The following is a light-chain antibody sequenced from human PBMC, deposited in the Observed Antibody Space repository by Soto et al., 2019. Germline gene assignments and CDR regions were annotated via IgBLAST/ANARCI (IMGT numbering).Light chain of an antibody. CDR3: QQLNFYPLT. V-gene: IGKV1-9*01. Sequence: DIQLTQSPSFLSASVGDRVTITCRASQGISSYLAWYQQKLGKAPKLLIYGASTLQSGVPSRFSGSGSGTEFTLTISSLQPEDSATYYCQQLNFYPLTFGGGTKVEIK. CDR2: GAS. J-gene: IGKJ4*01. CDR1: QGISSY.